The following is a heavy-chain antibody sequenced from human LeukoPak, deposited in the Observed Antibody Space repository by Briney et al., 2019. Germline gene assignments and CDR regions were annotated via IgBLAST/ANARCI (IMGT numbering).Heavy chain of an antibody. CDR1: GFTFSDYH. CDR3: VNGDQRES. CDR2: ISSGGRYR. V-gene: IGHV3-11*06. Sequence: GGSLRLSCAASGFTFSDYHMSWIRQAPGKGLEWVSYISSGGRYRNHADSLKGRFTISRDNAENSLYLQMNSLTADDTAMYYCVNGDQRESWGQGTRVTVSS. D-gene: IGHD4-17*01. J-gene: IGHJ4*02.